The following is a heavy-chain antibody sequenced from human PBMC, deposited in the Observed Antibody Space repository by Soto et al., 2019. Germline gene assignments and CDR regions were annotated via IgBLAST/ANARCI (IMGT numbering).Heavy chain of an antibody. J-gene: IGHJ4*02. CDR1: GSTFSSYN. V-gene: IGHV3-21*01. CDR2: ISTWSSYS. D-gene: IGHD4-17*01. Sequence: PVGSLRLSCTASGSTFSSYNMNWVRQAPGKGLEWVSYISTWSSYSFYADSVKGRFTISRDNSENSLYLQLDSLRDEDTAVYYCARASHDYGALDYWGQGALVTVSS. CDR3: ARASHDYGALDY.